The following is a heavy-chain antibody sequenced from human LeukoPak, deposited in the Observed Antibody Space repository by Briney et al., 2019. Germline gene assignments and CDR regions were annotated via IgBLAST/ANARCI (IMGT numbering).Heavy chain of an antibody. CDR3: TRDFRDCSNTSCYGRLAS. Sequence: SETLSLTCTVSGASISPYFWSWIRQPAGEGLEWIGRIYASGKGTYNPSLQSRVSMSVDKSKTQFSLRLGSVTAADTALYYCTRDFRDCSNTSCYGRLASWGQGTLVTVSS. V-gene: IGHV4-4*07. D-gene: IGHD2-2*01. CDR1: GASISPYF. CDR2: IYASGKG. J-gene: IGHJ4*02.